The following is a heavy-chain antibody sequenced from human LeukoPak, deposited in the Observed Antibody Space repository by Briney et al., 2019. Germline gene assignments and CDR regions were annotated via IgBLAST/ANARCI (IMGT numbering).Heavy chain of an antibody. V-gene: IGHV3-23*01. CDR1: GFTFSSYS. Sequence: GGSLRLSCAASGFTFSSYSMNWVRQAPGKGLEWVSAISGSGGSTYYADSVKGRFTISRDNSKNTLYLQMNSLRAEDTAVYYCAKATIRGLYYCGMDVWGKGTTVTVSS. J-gene: IGHJ6*04. D-gene: IGHD3-10*01. CDR3: AKATIRGLYYCGMDV. CDR2: ISGSGGST.